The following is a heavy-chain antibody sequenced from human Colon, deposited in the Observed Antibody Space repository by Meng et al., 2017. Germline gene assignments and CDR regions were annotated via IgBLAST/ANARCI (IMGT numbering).Heavy chain of an antibody. Sequence: LQGSGAGLVKPSGTLCRTCGGSGASISSTYWWSWVRQPPGKGLEWIGEVHHSGGTNYNPSLKSRVTISVDESNNKYSLSLTSVTAADTAIYYCGRNGAYSIDPWGRGTLVTVSS. CDR2: VHHSGGT. CDR3: GRNGAYSIDP. D-gene: IGHD2-15*01. J-gene: IGHJ5*02. CDR1: GASISSTYW. V-gene: IGHV4-4*02.